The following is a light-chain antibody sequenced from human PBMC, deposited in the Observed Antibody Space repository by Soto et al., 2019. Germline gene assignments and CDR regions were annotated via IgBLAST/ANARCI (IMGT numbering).Light chain of an antibody. CDR3: CSYAGSNIFWV. J-gene: IGLJ3*02. Sequence: QSALTQPASVSGSPGQSITISCTGTSSNIGTYHLVSWYQHHPGKAPKLMIYEGSERPSGVSSRFSGSKSGNTASLTISGLQPEDEADYYCCSYAGSNIFWVFGRGTKLTVL. V-gene: IGLV2-23*03. CDR1: SSNIGTYHL. CDR2: EGS.